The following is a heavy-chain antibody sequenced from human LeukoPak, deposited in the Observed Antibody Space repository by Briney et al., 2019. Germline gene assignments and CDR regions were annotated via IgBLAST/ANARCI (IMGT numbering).Heavy chain of an antibody. D-gene: IGHD1-26*01. J-gene: IGHJ4*02. CDR1: GFTFTSSA. Sequence: SVKVSCKASGFTFTSSAMQWVRQARGQRLEWIGWIVVGSGNTNYAQKFRERVTITRDMSTSTAYMELSSLRSEDTAVYYCAADASGVGATTYDYWGQGTLVTVSS. CDR3: AADASGVGATTYDY. V-gene: IGHV1-58*02. CDR2: IVVGSGNT.